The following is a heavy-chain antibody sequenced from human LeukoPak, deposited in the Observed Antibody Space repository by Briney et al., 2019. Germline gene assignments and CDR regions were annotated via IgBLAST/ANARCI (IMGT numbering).Heavy chain of an antibody. CDR1: GGSFSDFY. J-gene: IGHJ4*02. V-gene: IGHV4-34*01. CDR3: TKGRGI. D-gene: IGHD3-10*01. Sequence: SETLSLTCAVYGGSFSDFYWSWIRQPPGKGLEWIGEINHSGSTNYNPSLKSRVTISVDTSKNQFSLKLTSVTAADTAVYYCTKGRGIWGQGTLVTVSS. CDR2: INHSGST.